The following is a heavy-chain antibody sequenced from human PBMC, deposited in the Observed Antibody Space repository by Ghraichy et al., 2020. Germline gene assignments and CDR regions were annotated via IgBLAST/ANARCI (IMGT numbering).Heavy chain of an antibody. CDR3: ARGEVYYYGSGSYYKGRWFDP. V-gene: IGHV4-34*01. CDR2: INHSGST. J-gene: IGHJ5*02. CDR1: GGSFSGYY. Sequence: SETLSLTCAVYGGSFSGYYWSWIRQPPGKGLEWIGEINHSGSTNYNPSLKSRVTISVDTSKNQFSLKLSSVTAADTAVYYCARGEVYYYGSGSYYKGRWFDPWGQGTLVTVSS. D-gene: IGHD3-10*01.